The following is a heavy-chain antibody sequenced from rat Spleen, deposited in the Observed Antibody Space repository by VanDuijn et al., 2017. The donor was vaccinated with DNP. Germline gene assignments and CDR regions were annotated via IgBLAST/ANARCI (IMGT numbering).Heavy chain of an antibody. CDR1: GFTFSDYN. Sequence: EVQLVESGGGLVQPGRSLKLSCAASGFTFSDYNMAWVRQAPKKGLEWVATIIYDGSRTYYRDSVKGRFTISRDNPKSTLYLQMDSLRSEDTATYYCATHRGYWGPGTMVTVSS. CDR2: IIYDGSRT. V-gene: IGHV5S10*01. CDR3: ATHRGY. J-gene: IGHJ1*01. D-gene: IGHD4-4*01.